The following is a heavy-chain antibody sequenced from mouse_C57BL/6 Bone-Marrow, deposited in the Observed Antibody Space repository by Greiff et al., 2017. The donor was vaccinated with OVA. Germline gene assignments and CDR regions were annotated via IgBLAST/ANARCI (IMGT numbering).Heavy chain of an antibody. CDR3: ARAPLFAY. CDR2: IHPNSGST. J-gene: IGHJ3*01. Sequence: QVQLQQPGAELVKPGASVKLSTASGYTFTSYWMHWVKQRPGQGLEWIGMIHPNSGSTNYNEKFKSKATLTVDKSSSTAYMQLSSLTSEDSAVYYCARAPLFAYWGQGTLVTVSA. CDR1: GYTFTSYW. V-gene: IGHV1-64*01.